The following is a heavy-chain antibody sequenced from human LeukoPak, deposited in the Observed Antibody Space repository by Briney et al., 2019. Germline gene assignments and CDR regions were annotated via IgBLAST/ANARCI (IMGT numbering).Heavy chain of an antibody. D-gene: IGHD2-15*01. V-gene: IGHV1-69*04. Sequence: GASVKVSCKASGGIFSSYAISWVRQAPGQGLEWMGRIIPIHGTANYAQKFQGRVTITADKSTSTAYMELSSLRSEDTAVYYCARGEIRVVVAVNNWFDPWGQGTLVTVSS. CDR2: IIPIHGTA. CDR1: GGIFSSYA. CDR3: ARGEIRVVVAVNNWFDP. J-gene: IGHJ5*02.